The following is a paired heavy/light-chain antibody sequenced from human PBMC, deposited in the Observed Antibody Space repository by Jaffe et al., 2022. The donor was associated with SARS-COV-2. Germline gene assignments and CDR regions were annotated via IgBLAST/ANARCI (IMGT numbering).Heavy chain of an antibody. Sequence: QVQLVQSGTEVKKPGSSVKVSCKASGGTFSSYAISWVRQAPGQGLEWMGGIIPIFGTTNYAQKFQGRVTITADESTSTAYMELSSLRSEDTAVYYCARALWEQQPAYYYYYMDLWGKGTTVAVSS. CDR1: GGTFSSYA. D-gene: IGHD1-26*01. V-gene: IGHV1-69*01. J-gene: IGHJ6*03. CDR3: ARALWEQQPAYYYYYMDL. CDR2: IIPIFGTT.
Light chain of an antibody. V-gene: IGKV3-20*01. CDR3: QQYVSSPRGT. Sequence: EIVLTQSPGTLSLSPGERATLSCRASQSVSSSYFAWYQQKPGQAPRLLIYGASRRATGIPDRFSGSGSGTDFTLTINRLEPEDFAVYYCQQYVSSPRGTFGPGTKVDIK. J-gene: IGKJ3*01. CDR2: GAS. CDR1: QSVSSSY.